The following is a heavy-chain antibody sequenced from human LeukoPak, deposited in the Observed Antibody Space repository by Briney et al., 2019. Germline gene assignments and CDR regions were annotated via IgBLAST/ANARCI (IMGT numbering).Heavy chain of an antibody. Sequence: GGSLRLSCAASGFTFSSYAMHWVRQAPGKGLEYVSAISSNGGSTYYANSVKGRFTISRDNSKNTLYLQMGSLRAEDMAVYYCAREGFDYWGQGTLVTVSS. CDR1: GFTFSSYA. CDR2: ISSNGGST. CDR3: AREGFDY. J-gene: IGHJ4*02. V-gene: IGHV3-64*01.